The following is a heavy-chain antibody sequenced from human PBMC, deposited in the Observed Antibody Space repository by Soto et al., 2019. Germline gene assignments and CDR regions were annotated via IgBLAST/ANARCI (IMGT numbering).Heavy chain of an antibody. CDR1: GDSVSSNSAA. J-gene: IGHJ6*02. CDR3: VRDGSSCSHCLDV. D-gene: IGHD2-15*01. Sequence: PSQTLSLTCAISGDSVSSNSAAWNWIRQSPSRGLEWLGRTYYRSKWYNDYAVSVKSRIIINPDTSKNQFSLQLISVTPEDTAVFFGVRDGSSCSHCLDVWGQGTMVTVSS. V-gene: IGHV6-1*01. CDR2: TYYRSKWYN.